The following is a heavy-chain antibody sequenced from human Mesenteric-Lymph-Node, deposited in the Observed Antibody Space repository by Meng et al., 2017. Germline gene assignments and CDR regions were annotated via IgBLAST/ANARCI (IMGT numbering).Heavy chain of an antibody. Sequence: ASVKVFCKASGYTFTGYYLHWVRQAPGQGLEWMGWINPNSGDTKSAQKFQGRVTMTRDTSISTAYMELSSLRSEDTAVYYCARVGVTYYYDSSGGFRRKKSGYYYYYGMDVWGQGTTVTVSS. V-gene: IGHV1-2*02. CDR3: ARVGVTYYYDSSGGFRRKKSGYYYYYGMDV. J-gene: IGHJ6*02. D-gene: IGHD3-22*01. CDR1: GYTFTGYY. CDR2: INPNSGDT.